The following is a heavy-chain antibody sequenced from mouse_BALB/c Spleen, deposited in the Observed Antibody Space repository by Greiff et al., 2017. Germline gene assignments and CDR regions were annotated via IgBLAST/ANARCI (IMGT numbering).Heavy chain of an antibody. J-gene: IGHJ4*01. Sequence: EVQLVESGGDLVKPGGSLKLSCAASGFTFSSYGMSWVRQTPDKRLEWVATISSGGSYTYYPDSVKGRFTISRDNAKNTLYLQMSSLKSEDTAMYDCASSHAMDYWGQGTSVTVSS. V-gene: IGHV5-6*01. CDR3: ASSHAMDY. CDR1: GFTFSSYG. CDR2: ISSGGSYT.